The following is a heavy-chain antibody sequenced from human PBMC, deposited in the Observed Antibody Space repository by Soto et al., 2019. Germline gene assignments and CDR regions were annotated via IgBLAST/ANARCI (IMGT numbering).Heavy chain of an antibody. CDR2: ISGSGGST. V-gene: IGHV3-23*01. CDR1: GLTFSSYA. J-gene: IGHJ3*02. Sequence: GGSLRLSCAASGLTFSSYAMSWVRQAPGKGLEWVSAISGSGGSTYYADSVKGRFTFSRDNSKKTMYLQMNSLRAEDTAVYYCAKTTDGWFSAFEIWGQGTMVTVSS. D-gene: IGHD6-19*01. CDR3: AKTTDGWFSAFEI.